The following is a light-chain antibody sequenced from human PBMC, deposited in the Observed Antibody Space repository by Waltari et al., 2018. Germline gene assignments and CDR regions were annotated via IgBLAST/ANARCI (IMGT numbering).Light chain of an antibody. CDR3: CSYAGSRTPWV. J-gene: IGLJ3*02. CDR2: EGS. Sequence: SALTQPASVSGSPGQSITISCTGSSSDVGNYNFVSWYQQHPDEAPKLVIYEGSKRPSGISIRFSGSRSGNTASLTISRLQAEDEADYYCCSYAGSRTPWVFGGGTRVTVL. V-gene: IGLV2-23*01. CDR1: SSDVGNYNF.